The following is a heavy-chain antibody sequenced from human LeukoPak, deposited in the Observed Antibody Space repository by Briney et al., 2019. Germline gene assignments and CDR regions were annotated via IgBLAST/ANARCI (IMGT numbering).Heavy chain of an antibody. V-gene: IGHV4-34*01. J-gene: IGHJ4*02. CDR3: ARGRRSLPAY. D-gene: IGHD3-3*01. CDR1: GGSFSGYY. CDR2: INHSGST. Sequence: PSETLSLTCAVSGGSFSGYYWSWIRQPPGKGLEWIGEINHSGSTNYNPSLKSRVTISVDTSKNQFSLKLSSVTAADTAVYYCARGRRSLPAYWGQGTLVTVSS.